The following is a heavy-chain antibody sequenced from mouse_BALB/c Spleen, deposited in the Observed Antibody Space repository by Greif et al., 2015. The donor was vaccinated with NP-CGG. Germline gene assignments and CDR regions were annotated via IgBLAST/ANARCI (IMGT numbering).Heavy chain of an antibody. J-gene: IGHJ2*01. CDR3: ARWVYDGYWLDY. CDR2: IHPSDSET. D-gene: IGHD2-3*01. Sequence: VKLMESGAELVRPGASVKLSCKASGCSFTSYWMNWVKQRPGQGLEWIGMIHPSDSETRLNQKFKDKATLTVDKSSSTAYMQLSSPTSEDSAVYYCARWVYDGYWLDYWGQGTTLTVSS. V-gene: IGHV1-74*01. CDR1: GCSFTSYW.